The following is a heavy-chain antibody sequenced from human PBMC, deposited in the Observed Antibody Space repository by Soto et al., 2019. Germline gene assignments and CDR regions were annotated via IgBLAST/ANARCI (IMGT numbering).Heavy chain of an antibody. D-gene: IGHD2-15*01. J-gene: IGHJ6*02. CDR1: GFTFNNYG. CDR3: ANDWTTGGIHYYGMDV. CDR2: IGRGGDT. Sequence: GGSLRLSCEVSGFTFNNYGMNWVRQAPDKELEWVSTIGRGGDTYYADSVKGRFTISRDNSKNTLFLQMNSLRAEDTALYFCANDWTTGGIHYYGMDVWGQGTTVTVSS. V-gene: IGHV3-23*01.